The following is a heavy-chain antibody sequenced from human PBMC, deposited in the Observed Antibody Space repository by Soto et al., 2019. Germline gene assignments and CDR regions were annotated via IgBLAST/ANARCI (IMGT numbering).Heavy chain of an antibody. J-gene: IGHJ6*02. V-gene: IGHV4-59*01. D-gene: IGHD3-3*01. CDR3: ARDRAYYDFWSGYSTYYYYGMDV. Sequence: PSETLSLTCTVSGGSISSYYWSWIRQPPGKGLEWIGYIYYSGSTNYNPSLKSRVTISVDTSKNQFSLKLSSVTAADTAVYYCARDRAYYDFWSGYSTYYYYGMDVWGQGTTVTVS. CDR1: GGSISSYY. CDR2: IYYSGST.